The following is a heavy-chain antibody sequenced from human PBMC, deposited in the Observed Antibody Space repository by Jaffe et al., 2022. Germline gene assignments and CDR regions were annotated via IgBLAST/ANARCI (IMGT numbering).Heavy chain of an antibody. J-gene: IGHJ4*02. V-gene: IGHV3-30*02. D-gene: IGHD6-19*01. Sequence: QVQLVESGGGVVQPGDSLRLSCVASGFTFSAYSMRWVRQTPGKGLELVAFIRQDGTNKFYAESVKGRFTVSRDNSKNTLYLQMNSLTTEDTGLYYCAKDQTSGWYTYYFDDWGQGTLVTVSS. CDR2: IRQDGTNK. CDR3: AKDQTSGWYTYYFDD. CDR1: GFTFSAYS.